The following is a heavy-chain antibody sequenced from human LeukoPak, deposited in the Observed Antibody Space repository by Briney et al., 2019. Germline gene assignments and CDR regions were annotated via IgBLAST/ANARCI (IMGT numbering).Heavy chain of an antibody. J-gene: IGHJ4*02. CDR2: TYYSGST. D-gene: IGHD3-22*01. CDR1: GGSISSSSYY. CDR3: ARQKLGDSSGYYPYYFDY. Sequence: SETLSLTCTVSGGSISSSSYYWGWIRQPPGKGLEWIGSTYYSGSTYYNPSLKSRVTISVDTSKNQFSLKLSSVTAADTAVYYCARQKLGDSSGYYPYYFDYWGQGTLVTVPS. V-gene: IGHV4-39*01.